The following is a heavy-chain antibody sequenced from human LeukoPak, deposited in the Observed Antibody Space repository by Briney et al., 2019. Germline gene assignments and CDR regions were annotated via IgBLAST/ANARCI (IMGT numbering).Heavy chain of an antibody. CDR3: ARDQGSTSYFQR. CDR2: IHYSGST. V-gene: IGHV4-39*07. J-gene: IGHJ1*01. D-gene: IGHD6-13*01. Sequence: SETLSLTCTVSGGSISSSSYYWGWIRQPPGKGLEWIGNIHYSGSTYNNPSLKSRVTISVDTSKNQFSLRLSSVTAADTAVYYCARDQGSTSYFQRWGQGTLVTVSS. CDR1: GGSISSSSYY.